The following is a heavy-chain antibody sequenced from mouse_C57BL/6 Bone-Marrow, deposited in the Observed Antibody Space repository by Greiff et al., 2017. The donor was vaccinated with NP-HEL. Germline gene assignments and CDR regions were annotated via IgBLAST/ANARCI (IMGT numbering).Heavy chain of an antibody. D-gene: IGHD1-1*01. J-gene: IGHJ2*01. CDR3: ARDDYGSSHPFDY. CDR1: GFTFSSYA. CDR2: ISDGGGYT. V-gene: IGHV5-4*03. Sequence: EVKLVESGGGLVKPGGSLKLSCAASGFTFSSYAMSWVRQTPEKRLEWVATISDGGGYTYYPDNVKGRFTISRDNAKNNLYLQMRHLNSEDTAMXYCARDDYGSSHPFDYWGQGTTLTVSS.